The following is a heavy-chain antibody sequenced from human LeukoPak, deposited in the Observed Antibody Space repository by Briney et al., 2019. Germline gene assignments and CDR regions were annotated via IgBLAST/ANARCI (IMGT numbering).Heavy chain of an antibody. CDR2: TIPVVGKA. D-gene: IGHD3-10*01. J-gene: IGHJ4*02. CDR1: GGTFSSYA. Sequence: SSVKVSCKASGGTFSSYAISWVRQPPGQGLEWKGGTIPVVGKANYAKTFPGRATTSAGKSTKTAYMGLSSLRSEDTSVDFWAGGSLNYGSGRGPWGQGTLVTVSS. V-gene: IGHV1-69*06. CDR3: AGGSLNYGSGRGP.